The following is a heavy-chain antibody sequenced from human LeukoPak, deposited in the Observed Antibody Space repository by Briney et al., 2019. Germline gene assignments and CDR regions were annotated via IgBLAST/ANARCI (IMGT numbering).Heavy chain of an antibody. V-gene: IGHV3-21*06. Sequence: GGSLRLSCAASGFTFSTYSMNWVRQAPGKGLEWVSSISSSSSYIYYADSVKGRFTISRENAKNSLYLQMDSLRAEDTAVFYCAKSPEGYCSGGTCYLYFDYWGQGSLVTVSS. CDR3: AKSPEGYCSGGTCYLYFDY. J-gene: IGHJ4*02. D-gene: IGHD2-15*01. CDR2: ISSSSSYI. CDR1: GFTFSTYS.